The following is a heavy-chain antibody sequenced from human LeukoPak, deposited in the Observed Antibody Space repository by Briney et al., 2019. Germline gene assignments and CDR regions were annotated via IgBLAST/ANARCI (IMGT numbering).Heavy chain of an antibody. Sequence: GASVKASCKPSGYTFTNGYLHWERQPPGQGLEWVGIINPGDGSTKYAQKFQGRVTMTRDTSTSTVYMELSILGSEDTAVYYCARVGQLVFDYWGQGTLVTVSS. D-gene: IGHD6-6*01. J-gene: IGHJ4*02. CDR2: INPGDGST. V-gene: IGHV1-46*03. CDR3: ARVGQLVFDY. CDR1: GYTFTNGY.